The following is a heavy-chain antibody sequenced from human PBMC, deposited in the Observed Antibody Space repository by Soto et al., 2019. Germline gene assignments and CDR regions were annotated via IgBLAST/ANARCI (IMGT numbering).Heavy chain of an antibody. J-gene: IGHJ5*02. D-gene: IGHD2-15*01. Sequence: PSETLSLTCTVSGGSISSYYWSWIRQPPGKGLEWIGYIYYSGSTNYNPSLKSRVTISVDTSKNQFSLKLSSVTAADTAVYYCAREGLGYCSGGSCYSEYNWFDPWGQGTLVTVSS. V-gene: IGHV4-59*01. CDR1: GGSISSYY. CDR2: IYYSGST. CDR3: AREGLGYCSGGSCYSEYNWFDP.